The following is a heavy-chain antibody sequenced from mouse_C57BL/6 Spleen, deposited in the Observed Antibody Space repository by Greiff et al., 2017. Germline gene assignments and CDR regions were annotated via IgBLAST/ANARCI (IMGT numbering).Heavy chain of an antibody. V-gene: IGHV1-26*01. CDR3: ASSAVVARRYFDY. CDR2: ISPNNGGT. J-gene: IGHJ2*01. Sequence: VQLQQSGPELVKPGASVKISCKASGYTFTDYYMNWVKQSHGKSLEWIGDISPNNGGTSYNQKFKGKATLTVDKYSSTAYMELRSLTSEDSAVYYCASSAVVARRYFDYWGQGTTRTVSS. CDR1: GYTFTDYY. D-gene: IGHD1-1*01.